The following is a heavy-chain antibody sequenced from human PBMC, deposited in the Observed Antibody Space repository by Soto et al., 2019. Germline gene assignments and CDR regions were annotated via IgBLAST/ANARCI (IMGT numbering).Heavy chain of an antibody. Sequence: TLSLTCTVSGGSLSSGGYYWSWIRHHPGKGLEWIGYIYYSGRTYYNPSLHSRVSIAVDTTENQFSLKLTSVTAADTSVYYCARGSFSSSSSWFDPWGRGTLVTVSS. CDR1: GGSLSSGGYY. D-gene: IGHD6-6*01. V-gene: IGHV4-31*03. J-gene: IGHJ5*02. CDR2: IYYSGRT. CDR3: ARGSFSSSSSWFDP.